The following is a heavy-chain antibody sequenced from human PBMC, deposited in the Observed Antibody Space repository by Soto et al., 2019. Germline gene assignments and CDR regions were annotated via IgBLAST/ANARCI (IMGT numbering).Heavy chain of an antibody. CDR3: MKAHESRDFHGMSV. Sequence: SETLSLTCTVSGGSVSTGMKYWGWVRQPPGKALEFIGYMYKTGETLLNSSLKSRVTLSMETSNNQFSLTLSSVTAADTAVYFCMKAHESRDFHGMSVWGPGTTVTVSS. CDR1: GGSVSTGMKY. CDR2: MYKTGET. J-gene: IGHJ6*02. V-gene: IGHV4-61*01.